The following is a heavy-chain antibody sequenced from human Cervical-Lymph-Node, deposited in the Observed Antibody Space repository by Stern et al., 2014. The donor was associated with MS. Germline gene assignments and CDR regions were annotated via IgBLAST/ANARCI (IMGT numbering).Heavy chain of an antibody. Sequence: EHLVESGGGLVKPGGSLRLSCAASGFTFSDYYMSWIRQAPGKGLEWVSYISSSGSSIYYADSVKSRFTIARDNAKNSLYLQMISLRAENTAVYYCARDSPSWGWCFDYWGQGTLVTVSS. V-gene: IGHV3-11*01. CDR3: ARDSPSWGWCFDY. D-gene: IGHD6-19*01. CDR1: GFTFSDYY. CDR2: ISSSGSSI. J-gene: IGHJ4*02.